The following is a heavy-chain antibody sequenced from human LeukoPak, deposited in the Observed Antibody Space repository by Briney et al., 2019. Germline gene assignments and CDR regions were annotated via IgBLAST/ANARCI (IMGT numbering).Heavy chain of an antibody. CDR2: ISTSSSTI. CDR3: ARVPSGYTLGYGYYYYYMDV. Sequence: GGSLRLSCAVSGFTFSNYGMTWVRQAPGKGLEGVSYISTSSSTIYYADSVKGRFTISRDNAKDSLYLQMNSLRAEDTAVYYCARVPSGYTLGYGYYYYYMDVWGKGTTVTVSS. V-gene: IGHV3-48*04. D-gene: IGHD5-18*01. J-gene: IGHJ6*03. CDR1: GFTFSNYG.